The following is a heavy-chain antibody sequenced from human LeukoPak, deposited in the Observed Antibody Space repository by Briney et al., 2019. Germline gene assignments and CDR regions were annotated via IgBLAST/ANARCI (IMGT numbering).Heavy chain of an antibody. D-gene: IGHD5-12*01. CDR2: INWNGGNT. J-gene: IGHJ6*03. V-gene: IGHV3-20*04. CDR1: GFTFDDYG. Sequence: GGSLRLSCAAPGFTFDDYGMSWVRQAPGKGLEWVSGINWNGGNTGYADSVKGRFTISRDNAKNSLYLQMNSLRDEDTALYYCARAYSGYENYYYYYYMDVWGKGTTVTVSS. CDR3: ARAYSGYENYYYYYYMDV.